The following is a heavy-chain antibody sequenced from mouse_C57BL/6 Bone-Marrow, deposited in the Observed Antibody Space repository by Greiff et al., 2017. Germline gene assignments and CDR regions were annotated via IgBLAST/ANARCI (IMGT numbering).Heavy chain of an antibody. CDR1: GYTFTTYP. V-gene: IGHV1-47*01. CDR2: FHPYNDDT. J-gene: IGHJ2*01. D-gene: IGHD5-1*01. Sequence: QVQLQQSGAELVKPGASVQMSCKASGYTFTTYPIEWMKQNHGKSLEWIGNFHPYNDDTKYNEKFKGKATLTVEKSSNTVYLELSRLTSDDSAVYYCARSSTFFYYFDDWGQGTTLTVSS. CDR3: ARSSTFFYYFDD.